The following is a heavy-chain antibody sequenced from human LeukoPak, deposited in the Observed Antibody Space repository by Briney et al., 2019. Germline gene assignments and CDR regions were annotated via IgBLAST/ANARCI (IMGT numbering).Heavy chain of an antibody. CDR1: GFTFSSYA. V-gene: IGHV3-30-3*01. CDR2: ISYDGSNK. Sequence: GGSLRLSCAASGFTFSSYAMHWVRQAPGKGLEWVAVISYDGSNKYYADSVKGRFTISRDNSKNTLYLRMNSLRAEDTAVYYCARDWYSGSYYAGDYWGQGTLVTVSS. J-gene: IGHJ4*02. CDR3: ARDWYSGSYYAGDY. D-gene: IGHD1-26*01.